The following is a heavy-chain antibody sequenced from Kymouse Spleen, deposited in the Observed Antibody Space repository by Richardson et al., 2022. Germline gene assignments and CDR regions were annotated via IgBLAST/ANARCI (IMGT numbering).Heavy chain of an antibody. D-gene: IGHD1-7*01. J-gene: IGHJ6*02. CDR1: GFTFSNAW. CDR2: IKSKTDGGTT. V-gene: IGHV3-15*01. Sequence: EVQLVESGGGLVKPGGSLRLSCAASGFTFSNAWMSWVRQAPGKGLEWVGRIKSKTDGGTTDYAAPVKGRFTISRDDSKNTLYLQMNSLKTEDTAVYYCTVITGTRGVYGMDVWGQGTTVTVSS. CDR3: TVITGTRGVYGMDV.